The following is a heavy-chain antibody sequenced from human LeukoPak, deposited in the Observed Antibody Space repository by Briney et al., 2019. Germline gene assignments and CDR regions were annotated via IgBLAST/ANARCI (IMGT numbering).Heavy chain of an antibody. CDR1: GGTFSSYA. D-gene: IGHD5-12*01. V-gene: IGHV1-69*13. Sequence: SVKVSCKASGGTFSSYAISWVRQAPGQGLEWMGGIIPIFGTANYAQKFQGRVTITADESTSTAYMELSSLRSGDTAVYYCARVRSPRDIVAAFDYWGQGTLVTVSS. CDR2: IIPIFGTA. CDR3: ARVRSPRDIVAAFDY. J-gene: IGHJ4*02.